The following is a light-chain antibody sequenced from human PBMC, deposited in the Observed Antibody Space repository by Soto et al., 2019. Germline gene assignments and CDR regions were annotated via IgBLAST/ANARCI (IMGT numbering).Light chain of an antibody. J-gene: IGKJ5*01. CDR2: GAS. CDR1: QSVSTS. CDR3: LQDYNLPIT. V-gene: IGKV3-11*01. Sequence: EIVLTQSPATLSLSPGERATLSCRASQSVSTSLAWYQQKPGQAPRLLIYGASNRATGIPARFSGSGSGTDFTLTISSLEPEDFAVYYCLQDYNLPITFGQGTRLETK.